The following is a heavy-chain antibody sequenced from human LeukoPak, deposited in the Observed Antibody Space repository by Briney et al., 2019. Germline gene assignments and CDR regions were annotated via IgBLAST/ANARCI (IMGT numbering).Heavy chain of an antibody. CDR1: GYTFTSYY. J-gene: IGHJ3*02. CDR3: ARGGFQVEMATNDAFDI. CDR2: INPSGGST. Sequence: WASVKVSCKASGYTFTSYYMHWVRQAPGQGLEWMGIINPSGGSTSYAQKFQGRVTMTRDVSTSTVYMELSSLRSEDTAVYYCARGGFQVEMATNDAFDIWGQGTMVTVSS. D-gene: IGHD5-24*01. V-gene: IGHV1-46*01.